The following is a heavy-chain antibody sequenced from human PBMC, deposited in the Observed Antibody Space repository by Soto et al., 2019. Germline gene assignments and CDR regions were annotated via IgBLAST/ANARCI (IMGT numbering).Heavy chain of an antibody. CDR3: ARTYSGTYLNWFDP. D-gene: IGHD1-26*01. J-gene: IGHJ5*02. CDR2: IRSSNNYT. Sequence: GSLRLSCAASGFTFSDYYMSWIRQAPGKGLEWVSYIRSSNNYTNYADSVKGRFTISRDNAKNSLYLQMNSLRAEDTAVYYCARTYSGTYLNWFDPWGQGTLVTVSS. V-gene: IGHV3-11*06. CDR1: GFTFSDYY.